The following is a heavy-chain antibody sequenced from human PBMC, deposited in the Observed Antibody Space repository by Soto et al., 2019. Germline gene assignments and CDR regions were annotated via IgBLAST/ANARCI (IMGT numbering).Heavy chain of an antibody. J-gene: IGHJ4*02. D-gene: IGHD4-17*01. CDR2: ISYDGSNK. CDR1: GFTFSSYA. CDR3: ARVGRLHYFDY. Sequence: QVQLVESGGGVVQPGRSLRLSCAASGFTFSSYAMHWVRQAPGKGLVWVAVISYDGSNKYYADSVKGRFTISRDNSKNTLYLQMNSLRAEDTAVYYCARVGRLHYFDYWGQGTLLTVSS. V-gene: IGHV3-30-3*01.